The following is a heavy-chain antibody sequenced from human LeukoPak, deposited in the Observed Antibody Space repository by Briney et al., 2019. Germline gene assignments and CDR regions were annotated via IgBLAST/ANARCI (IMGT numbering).Heavy chain of an antibody. CDR3: ARITDTAMPDFDY. V-gene: IGHV3-48*03. J-gene: IGHJ4*02. D-gene: IGHD5-18*01. Sequence: GGSLRLSCAASGFTFSSYEMNWVRQAPGKGLEWVSYISSSGSTIYYADSVKGRFTISRDNAKNPLYLQMNGLRAEDTAVYYCARITDTAMPDFDYWGQGTLVTVSS. CDR2: ISSSGSTI. CDR1: GFTFSSYE.